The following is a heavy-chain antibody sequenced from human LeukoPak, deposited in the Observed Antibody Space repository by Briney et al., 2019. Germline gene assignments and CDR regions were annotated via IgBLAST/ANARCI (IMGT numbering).Heavy chain of an antibody. CDR1: GGSISSGDYY. Sequence: SETLSLTCTVSGGSISSGDYYWSWIRQPPGKGLEWIGYIYYSGSTYYNPSLKSRVTISVDTSKNQFSLKLSSVTAADTAVYYCARVPGTDSSGSDPLSDAFDIWGQGTMATVSS. CDR2: IYYSGST. CDR3: ARVPGTDSSGSDPLSDAFDI. D-gene: IGHD3-22*01. J-gene: IGHJ3*02. V-gene: IGHV4-30-4*01.